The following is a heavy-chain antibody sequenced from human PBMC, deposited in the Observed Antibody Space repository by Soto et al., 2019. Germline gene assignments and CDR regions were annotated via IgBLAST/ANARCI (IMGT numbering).Heavy chain of an antibody. CDR1: GGSISSGGYS. J-gene: IGHJ4*02. CDR3: AREARGRSEKPLDY. D-gene: IGHD3-10*01. V-gene: IGHV4-30-2*01. Sequence: SETLSLTCAVSGGSISSGGYSWSWIRQPPGKGLEWIGYIYHSGSTYYNPSLKSRVTISVDRSKNQFSLKLSSVTAADTAVYYCAREARGRSEKPLDYWGQGTLVTVSS. CDR2: IYHSGST.